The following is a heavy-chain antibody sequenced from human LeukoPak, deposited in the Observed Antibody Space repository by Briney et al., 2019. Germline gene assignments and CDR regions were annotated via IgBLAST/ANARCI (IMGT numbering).Heavy chain of an antibody. D-gene: IGHD3-16*02. CDR2: INHSGST. J-gene: IGHJ4*02. V-gene: IGHV4-4*02. CDR3: ARGRVGTLRLGELSLEYYFDY. CDR1: GGSISSSNW. Sequence: SETLSLTCAVSGGSISSSNWWSWVRQPPGKGLEWIGEINHSGSTNYNPSLKSRVTISVDTSKNQFSLKLSSVTAADTAVYYCARGRVGTLRLGELSLEYYFDYWGQGTLVTVSS.